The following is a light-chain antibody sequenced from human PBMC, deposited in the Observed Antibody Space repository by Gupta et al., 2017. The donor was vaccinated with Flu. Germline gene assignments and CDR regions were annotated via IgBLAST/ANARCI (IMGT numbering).Light chain of an antibody. Sequence: SITISCTGTSRDVGGYDYVSWYQQHPGTAPKLLSYEVTNRPSGVSKRCAGSKSGKTAFLTISGLQAEDDAYYYCSSYTSSSTYVFGTETRVTVL. CDR2: EVT. CDR3: SSYTSSSTYV. J-gene: IGLJ1*01. V-gene: IGLV2-14*01. CDR1: SRDVGGYDY.